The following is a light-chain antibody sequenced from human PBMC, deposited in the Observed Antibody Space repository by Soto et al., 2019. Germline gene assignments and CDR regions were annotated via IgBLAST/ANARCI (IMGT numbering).Light chain of an antibody. CDR3: QQYNSYSWT. Sequence: DIQMTQSPSTLSASVGDRVTITCRASQSISRGLAWYQQKPGKAPKLLIYDASSLQSGVPSRFSGSGSGTEFTLTITSLQPDDFANYYCQQYNSYSWTFGQGTKVEIQ. CDR1: QSISRG. J-gene: IGKJ1*01. CDR2: DAS. V-gene: IGKV1-5*01.